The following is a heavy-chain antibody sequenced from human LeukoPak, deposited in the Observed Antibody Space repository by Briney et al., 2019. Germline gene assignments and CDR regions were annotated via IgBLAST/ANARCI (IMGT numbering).Heavy chain of an antibody. D-gene: IGHD2-2*01. CDR2: INHSGST. CDR1: GGSFSGYY. V-gene: IGHV4-34*01. CDR3: ARAVVPAETYYYYYYMDV. J-gene: IGHJ6*03. Sequence: SGTLSLTCAVYGGSFSGYYWSWIRQPPGKGLEWIGEINHSGSTNYNPSLKSRVTISVDTPKNQFSLKLSSVTAADTAVYYCARAVVPAETYYYYYYMDVWGKGTTVTVSS.